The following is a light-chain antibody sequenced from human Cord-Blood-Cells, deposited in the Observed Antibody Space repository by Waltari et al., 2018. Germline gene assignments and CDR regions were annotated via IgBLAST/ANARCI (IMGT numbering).Light chain of an antibody. J-gene: IGKJ1*01. CDR2: AAS. CDR1: QSISSY. V-gene: IGKV1-39*01. Sequence: DIQMTQSPSSLSASVGDRVTITCRASQSISSYLNWYQQKPGKAPKHLIYAASSLQSGVPARFSGSGTGTDFTLTISWLQPEDFATYYCQQSYSTPRTFDQGTKVEIK. CDR3: QQSYSTPRT.